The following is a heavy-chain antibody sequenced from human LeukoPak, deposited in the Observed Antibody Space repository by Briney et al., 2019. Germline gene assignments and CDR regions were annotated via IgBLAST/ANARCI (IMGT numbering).Heavy chain of an antibody. CDR3: TRVLLYNGVVSNWFDP. CDR2: IRSKAYGGTT. CDR1: GFTFGDYA. Sequence: GGSLRLSCTASGFTFGDYAMSWVRQAPGKGLEWVGFIRSKAYGGTTEYAASVKGRFTISRDDSKSIAYLQMNSLKTEDTAVYYCTRVLLYNGVVSNWFDPWGQGTLVTVSS. J-gene: IGHJ5*02. D-gene: IGHD3-3*01. V-gene: IGHV3-49*04.